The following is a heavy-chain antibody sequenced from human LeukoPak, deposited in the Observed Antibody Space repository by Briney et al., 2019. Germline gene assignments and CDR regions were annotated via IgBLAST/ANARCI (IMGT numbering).Heavy chain of an antibody. V-gene: IGHV3-48*01. CDR2: ISSSSSSTI. CDR1: GFTFSSYS. Sequence: GGSLRLSCAASGFTFSSYSMNWVRQAPGKGLEWVSYISSSSSSTIYYADSVKGRFTISRDNAKNSLYLQMNSLRAEDTAVYYCARDQRFLEWLLFDYWGQGTLVTVSS. D-gene: IGHD3-3*01. CDR3: ARDQRFLEWLLFDY. J-gene: IGHJ4*02.